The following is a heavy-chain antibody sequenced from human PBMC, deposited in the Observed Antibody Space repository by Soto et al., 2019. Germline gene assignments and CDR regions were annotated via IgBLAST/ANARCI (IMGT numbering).Heavy chain of an antibody. Sequence: SGPTLEKPTQTLRLTCTFSGFSLSTIGVGVGWIRQPPGKALEWRALIYWDDDKRYSPSLKSRLTITKDTSKNQVVLTMTNMDPVDTSTYYCAHKRGVHGCPRHWSCYVAWGQ. D-gene: IGHD2-15*01. V-gene: IGHV2-5*02. CDR3: AHKRGVHGCPRHWSCYVA. CDR2: IYWDDDK. J-gene: IGHJ1*01. CDR1: GFSLSTIGVG.